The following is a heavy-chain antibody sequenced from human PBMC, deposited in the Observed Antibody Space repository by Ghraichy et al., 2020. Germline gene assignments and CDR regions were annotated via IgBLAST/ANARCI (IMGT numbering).Heavy chain of an antibody. Sequence: GGSLRLSCEASGFASSSHYMTWVRQAPGKGLEWVANIKQDGRDKNYVDSVKGRFTISRDNTKNSVYLQMNSLRAEDTAIYYCARDALVAVPVPMDDAFDFWGQGRMVAVSS. J-gene: IGHJ3*01. CDR3: ARDALVAVPVPMDDAFDF. CDR2: IKQDGRDK. CDR1: GFASSSHY. D-gene: IGHD2-2*01. V-gene: IGHV3-7*03.